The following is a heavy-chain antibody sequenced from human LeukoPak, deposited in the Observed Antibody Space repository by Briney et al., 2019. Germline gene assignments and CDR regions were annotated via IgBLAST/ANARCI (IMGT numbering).Heavy chain of an antibody. V-gene: IGHV1-69*01. Sequence: SVKVSCKASGGTFSSYAISWVRQAPGHGLEWMGGIIPIFGTANYAQKFQGRVTITADESTSTAYMELSSLRSEDTAVYYCASLGVYGSGSYYKKYYFDYWGQGTLVTVSS. CDR1: GGTFSSYA. J-gene: IGHJ4*02. CDR3: ASLGVYGSGSYYKKYYFDY. CDR2: IIPIFGTA. D-gene: IGHD3-10*01.